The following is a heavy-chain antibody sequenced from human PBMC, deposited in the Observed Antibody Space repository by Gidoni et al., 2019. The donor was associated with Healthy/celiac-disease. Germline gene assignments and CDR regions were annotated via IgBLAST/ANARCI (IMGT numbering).Heavy chain of an antibody. V-gene: IGHV4-59*01. CDR3: ARDLGGVSGLYNWFDP. D-gene: IGHD3-16*01. J-gene: IGHJ5*02. CDR2: IYYSGST. Sequence: QVQLQESGPGLVKPSETLSLTCTVSGGSISSYYWSWIRQPPGKGLEWIGYIYYSGSTNYNPSLKSRVTISVDTSKNQFSLKLSSVTAADTAVYYCARDLGGVSGLYNWFDPWGQGTLVTVSS. CDR1: GGSISSYY.